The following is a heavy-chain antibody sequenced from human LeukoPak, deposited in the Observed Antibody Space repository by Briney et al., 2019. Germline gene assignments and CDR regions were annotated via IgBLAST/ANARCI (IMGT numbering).Heavy chain of an antibody. CDR3: ARDLEYSSSEYYYYYYMDV. D-gene: IGHD6-6*01. V-gene: IGHV1-2*02. Sequence: ASVKVSCKASGYTFTGYYMHWVRQAPGQGLEWMGWINPNSGGTNYAQKFQGRVTMTRDTSISTAYMELSRLRSDDTAVYYCARDLEYSSSEYYYYYYMDVWGKGTTVTVSS. CDR2: INPNSGGT. CDR1: GYTFTGYY. J-gene: IGHJ6*03.